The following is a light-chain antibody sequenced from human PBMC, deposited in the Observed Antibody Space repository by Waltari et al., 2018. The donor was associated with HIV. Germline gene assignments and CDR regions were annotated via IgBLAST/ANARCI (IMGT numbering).Light chain of an antibody. V-gene: IGKV2-30*01. CDR1: QSLIYTDGNTY. Sequence: EAVLTQSPVSLSVALGRPASISCLSRQSLIYTDGNTYLNWFHQRPGQSPRRLIYKISNRDSGVPDRFSGSGSVTEFTLHISRVEAEDVGIFYCMQSTHWPGTFGQGTKVEIQ. CDR3: MQSTHWPGT. J-gene: IGKJ1*01. CDR2: KIS.